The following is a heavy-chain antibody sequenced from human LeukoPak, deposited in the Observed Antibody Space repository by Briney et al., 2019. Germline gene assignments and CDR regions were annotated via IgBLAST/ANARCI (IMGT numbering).Heavy chain of an antibody. Sequence: SETLSLTCTVSGGSISNYYWSWIRQPPGKGLEWIGYLYYNGGTNYNPSLKSRVTISVDTSKNQFSLKLSSVTAADTAVYYCARGVRSGYTGYDDALDIWGQGTTVTVSS. CDR2: LYYNGGT. CDR3: ARGVRSGYTGYDDALDI. J-gene: IGHJ3*02. V-gene: IGHV4-59*01. D-gene: IGHD5-12*01. CDR1: GGSISNYY.